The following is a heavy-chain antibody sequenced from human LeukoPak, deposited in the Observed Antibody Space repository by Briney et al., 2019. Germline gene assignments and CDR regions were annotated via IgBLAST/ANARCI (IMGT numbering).Heavy chain of an antibody. CDR2: INPSGGST. V-gene: IGHV1-46*01. CDR3: TWDYYGSGSPSDDGY. D-gene: IGHD3-10*01. CDR1: GYTFTSYY. Sequence: ASVKVSCKASGYTFTSYYMHWVRQAPGQGLEWMGIINPSGGSTSYAQKFQGRVTITADKSTSTAYMELSSLRSEDTAVYYCTWDYYGSGSPSDDGYWGQGTLVTVSS. J-gene: IGHJ4*02.